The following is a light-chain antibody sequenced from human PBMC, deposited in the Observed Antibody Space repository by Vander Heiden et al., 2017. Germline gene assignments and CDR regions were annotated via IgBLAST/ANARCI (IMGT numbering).Light chain of an antibody. CDR1: QGIRKD. CDR2: AAS. J-gene: IGKJ4*01. V-gene: IGKV1-17*01. Sequence: DIQMTQSPSSLSASVGDRVTITCRASQGIRKDLGWYQQKPGKAPKRLIYAASSLQSGVPSRFSGSGSGTEFTLKISSLQPEDFATYYCLQHNSYPLTFGGGTKVEIK. CDR3: LQHNSYPLT.